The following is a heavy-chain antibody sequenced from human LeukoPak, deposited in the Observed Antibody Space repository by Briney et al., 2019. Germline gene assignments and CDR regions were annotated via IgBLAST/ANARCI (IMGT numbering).Heavy chain of an antibody. J-gene: IGHJ2*01. D-gene: IGHD1-26*01. CDR2: ITDSGSGT. Sequence: GVSLRLSCAASGVTFSSHGMSWVRQAPGKGLEWVSSITDSGSGTCCADSVKGRFTMSRDNSKNTLYLQMDSLRAEDAAVYYCAKNLLGSESFSWYFDLWGRGTLVTVSS. CDR3: AKNLLGSESFSWYFDL. CDR1: GVTFSSHG. V-gene: IGHV3-23*01.